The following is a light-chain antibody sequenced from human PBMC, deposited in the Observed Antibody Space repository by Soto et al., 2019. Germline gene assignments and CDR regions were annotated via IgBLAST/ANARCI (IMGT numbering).Light chain of an antibody. CDR2: RDN. Sequence: QPVLTQPPSASRTPGQRVTISCSGGSSNIGSNSVYWYQQLPGTAPKLLISRDNQRPSGVPDRFSGSKSGTSASLAISGLRSEDEADYYCAAWDDSLSGVVFGGGTKVTVL. V-gene: IGLV1-47*02. CDR3: AAWDDSLSGVV. CDR1: SSNIGSNS. J-gene: IGLJ2*01.